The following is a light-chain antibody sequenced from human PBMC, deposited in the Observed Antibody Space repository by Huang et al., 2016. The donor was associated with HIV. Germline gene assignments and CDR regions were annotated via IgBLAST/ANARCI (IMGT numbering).Light chain of an antibody. CDR2: GVS. V-gene: IGKV3-15*01. J-gene: IGKJ4*01. CDR3: QQYKNWPPVT. Sequence: EIVMTQSPATLSVSPGERATLSCRASQSVSYNLAWYQQKAGQTPRLLIYGVSTRATGIPARFSGSWSETEFTLTISGLQSEDSAVYYCQQYKNWPPVTFGGGTKVEIK. CDR1: QSVSYN.